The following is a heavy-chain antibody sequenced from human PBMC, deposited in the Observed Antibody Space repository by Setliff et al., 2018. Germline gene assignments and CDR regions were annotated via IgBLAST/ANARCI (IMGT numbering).Heavy chain of an antibody. CDR2: ISAYNGNT. D-gene: IGHD3-9*01. CDR1: GYTFTSYG. J-gene: IGHJ6*02. CDR3: ARDEGGYDILTGPPYGMDV. V-gene: IGHV1-18*01. Sequence: WASVKVSCKASGYTFTSYGINWVRQAPGQGLEWMGWISAYNGNTNYAQKLQGRVTMTTDTSTSTAYMDLRSLTSDDTAVYYCARDEGGYDILTGPPYGMDVWGQGTTVTVSS.